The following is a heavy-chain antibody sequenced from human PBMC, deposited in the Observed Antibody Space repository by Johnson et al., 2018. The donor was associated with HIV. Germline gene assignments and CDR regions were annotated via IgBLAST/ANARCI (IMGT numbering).Heavy chain of an antibody. CDR1: GFTFGDYA. V-gene: IGHV3-30*04. CDR2: ISYDGSNK. CDR3: ARFRSSNWFDAFDI. D-gene: IGHD6-13*01. J-gene: IGHJ3*02. Sequence: QVQLVEFGGSLVQPGRSLRLSCIGSGFTFGDYAMSWVRQAPGKGLEWVAVISYDGSNKYYAYSVKGRFTISRDNSKNTLYVQMNSLRPEDTAVYYCARFRSSNWFDAFDIWGQGTMVTVSS.